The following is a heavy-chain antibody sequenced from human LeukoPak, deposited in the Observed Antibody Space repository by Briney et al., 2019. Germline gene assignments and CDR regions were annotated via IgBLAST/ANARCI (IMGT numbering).Heavy chain of an antibody. V-gene: IGHV3-21*01. CDR2: ITSSGTYI. D-gene: IGHD3-22*01. J-gene: IGHJ4*02. CDR3: ARLYQHDSSTYRPVDY. Sequence: GGSLRLSCATSGFTFNNYNMNWVRQAPGRALEWVSSITSSGTYIFYADSVKGRFTISRDNAKNSLYLQMNSLGPEDTAVYYCARLYQHDSSTYRPVDYWGQGTLVSVSS. CDR1: GFTFNNYN.